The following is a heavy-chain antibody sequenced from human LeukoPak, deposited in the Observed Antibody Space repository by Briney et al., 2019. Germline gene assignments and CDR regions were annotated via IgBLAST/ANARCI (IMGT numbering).Heavy chain of an antibody. CDR2: INTNSKTI. J-gene: IGHJ3*02. V-gene: IGHV3-48*01. CDR1: GFTFSDYA. Sequence: PGGSLRLSCAASGFTFSDYAMNWVRQALGKGLEWFSFINTNSKTIYYADSVKGRFTISRDNAKNSLYLQMHSLRAEDTGVYYCARDTWYSNSWLHAFDIWGQGTMVTVSS. CDR3: ARDTWYSNSWLHAFDI. D-gene: IGHD6-13*01.